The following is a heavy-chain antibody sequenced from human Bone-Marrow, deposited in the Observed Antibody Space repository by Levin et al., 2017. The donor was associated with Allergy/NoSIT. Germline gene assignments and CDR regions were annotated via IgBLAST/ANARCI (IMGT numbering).Heavy chain of an antibody. CDR2: MNPHNGKT. D-gene: IGHD6-19*01. CDR3: ARSAAYSSGWFDAGSGWSDS. CDR1: GYTFTSHE. Sequence: PGASVKVSCKPSGYTFTSHEINWVRQASGQGPEWMGWMNPHNGKTVYAQKFQGRVTMTGDTSTATAYMELTSLKSDDTAVYYCARSAAYSSGWFDAGSGWSDSWGQGTLVTV. J-gene: IGHJ5*01. V-gene: IGHV1-8*01.